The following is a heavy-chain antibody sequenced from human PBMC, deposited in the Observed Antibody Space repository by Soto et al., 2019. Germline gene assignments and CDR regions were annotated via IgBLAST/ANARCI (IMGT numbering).Heavy chain of an antibody. J-gene: IGHJ5*02. CDR2: ISGSGLNK. V-gene: IGHV3-23*01. CDR1: GFTFENFG. D-gene: IGHD1-26*01. Sequence: GGSLRLSCAASGFTFENFGMSWVRQAPGKGLEWISSISGSGLNKYYADSVKGRFTISRDNSKNTVYLELSNLRAEDTAVYHCAKNQGVELVPLATVDWFDPWGQGSVVTVSS. CDR3: AKNQGVELVPLATVDWFDP.